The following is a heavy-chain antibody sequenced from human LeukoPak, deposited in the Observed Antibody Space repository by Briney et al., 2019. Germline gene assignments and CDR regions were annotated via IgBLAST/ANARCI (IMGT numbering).Heavy chain of an antibody. CDR1: GFTFSNAA. Sequence: PGGSLRLSCSASGFTFSNAAMHWVRQASGKGLEWVGRIRSKANTYATAYAASVKGRFSISRDDSKNTAYLQLNSLKTEDTAVYYCSAAVGTDFYDYGMDVWGQGTTVTVSS. CDR2: IRSKANTYAT. D-gene: IGHD6-13*01. J-gene: IGHJ6*02. V-gene: IGHV3-73*01. CDR3: SAAVGTDFYDYGMDV.